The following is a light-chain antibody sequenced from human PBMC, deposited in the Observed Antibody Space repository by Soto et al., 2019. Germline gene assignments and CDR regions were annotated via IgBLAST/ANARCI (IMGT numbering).Light chain of an antibody. J-gene: IGKJ1*01. V-gene: IGKV3-20*01. Sequence: EIVLTQSPGTLSLSLGERATLSCRASQSVSSNYLAWYQQKPGQAPRLLIYGASSSATGIPDRFSGSGSGTDFTLTISGLEPGDFALSYCQQYGSSPGTFGQGTTVEIK. CDR1: QSVSSNY. CDR2: GAS. CDR3: QQYGSSPGT.